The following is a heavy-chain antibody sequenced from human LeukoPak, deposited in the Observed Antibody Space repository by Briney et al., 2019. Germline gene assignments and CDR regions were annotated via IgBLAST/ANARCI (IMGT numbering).Heavy chain of an antibody. Sequence: GGSLRLSCAASGFTFSSYWMTWVRQAPGKGREWVANIKQDGSEKYHVDSVRGRFTISRDNAKNSLYLQMNSLRAEDTAVYYCARDTGCSGGTCYSFYDYWGQGTLVTVSS. CDR2: IKQDGSEK. V-gene: IGHV3-7*01. D-gene: IGHD2-15*01. CDR1: GFTFSSYW. J-gene: IGHJ4*02. CDR3: ARDTGCSGGTCYSFYDY.